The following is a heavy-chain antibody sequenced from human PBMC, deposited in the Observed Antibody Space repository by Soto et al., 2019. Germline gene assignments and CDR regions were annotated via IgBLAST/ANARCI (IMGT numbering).Heavy chain of an antibody. V-gene: IGHV4-59*08. CDR3: ARIPRDYGDPRFDY. CDR1: GCSLSSYY. J-gene: IGHJ4*02. CDR2: IYYSGST. D-gene: IGHD4-17*01. Sequence: SETLSLTCTVSGCSLSSYYWGWVRQPPGKGLEWIGYIYYSGSTNYNPSLKSRVTISVDTSKNQFSLKLSSVTAADTAVYYCARIPRDYGDPRFDYWGQGTLVTVSS.